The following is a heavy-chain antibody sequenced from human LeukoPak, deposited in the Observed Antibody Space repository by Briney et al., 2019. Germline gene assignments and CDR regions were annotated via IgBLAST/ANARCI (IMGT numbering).Heavy chain of an antibody. CDR2: ISSSSSYI. CDR3: ARFRWFGESYYFDY. V-gene: IGHV3-21*01. D-gene: IGHD3-10*01. Sequence: PGGSLRLSCAASGFTFSSYSMNWVRQAPGKGLEWVSSISSSSSYIYYADSVKGRFTISRDNAKNSLYLQMNSLRAEDTAVYYCARFRWFGESYYFDYWGQGTLVTVSS. CDR1: GFTFSSYS. J-gene: IGHJ4*02.